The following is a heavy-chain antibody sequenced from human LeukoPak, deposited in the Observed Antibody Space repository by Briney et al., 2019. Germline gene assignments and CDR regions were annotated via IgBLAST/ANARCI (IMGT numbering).Heavy chain of an antibody. CDR1: GFTFSSYS. CDR2: ISSSSSYI. Sequence: GSLRLSCAASGFTFSSYSMNWVRQAPGKGLEWVSSISSSSSYIYYADSVKGRFTISRDNAKNSLYLQMNSLRAEDTAVYYCARLTSAVTTFVYWGQGTLVTVSS. V-gene: IGHV3-21*01. D-gene: IGHD1-1*01. CDR3: ARLTSAVTTFVY. J-gene: IGHJ4*02.